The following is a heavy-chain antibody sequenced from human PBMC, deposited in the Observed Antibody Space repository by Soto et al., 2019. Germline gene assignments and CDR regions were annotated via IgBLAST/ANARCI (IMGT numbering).Heavy chain of an antibody. CDR3: VGLYGSRPDY. J-gene: IGHJ4*02. CDR1: GGTFSSYA. CDR2: IIPIFGTA. D-gene: IGHD2-8*01. V-gene: IGHV1-69*06. Sequence: ASVKVSCKASGGTFSSYAISWVRQAPGQGLEWMGGIIPIFGTANYAQKFQGRVTITADKSTSTAYMELSSLRPEDTAVYYCVGLYGSRPDYWGQGTLVTVSS.